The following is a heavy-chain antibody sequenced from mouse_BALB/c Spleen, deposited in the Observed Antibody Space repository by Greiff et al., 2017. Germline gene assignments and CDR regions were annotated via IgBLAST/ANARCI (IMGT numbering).Heavy chain of an antibody. CDR3: ARGWEFDY. J-gene: IGHJ3*01. Sequence: QVQLQQPGAELVKPGASVKLSCKASGYTFTSYWMHWVQQRPGQGLEWIGEINPSNGRTNYNEKFKSKATLTVDTSSSTAYMQLSSLTSEDSAVYYFARGWEFDYWGQGTLVTVSS. V-gene: IGHV1S81*02. D-gene: IGHD4-1*01. CDR1: GYTFTSYW. CDR2: INPSNGRT.